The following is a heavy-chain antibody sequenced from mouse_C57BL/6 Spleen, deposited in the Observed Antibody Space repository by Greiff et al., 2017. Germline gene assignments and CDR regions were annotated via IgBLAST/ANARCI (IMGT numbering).Heavy chain of an antibody. CDR2: IDPSDSYT. J-gene: IGHJ2*01. V-gene: IGHV1-50*01. CDR1: GYTFTSYW. Sequence: QVQLQQPGAELVKPGASVKLSCKASGYTFTSYWMQWVKQRPGQGLEWIGEIDPSDSYTNYNQKFKGKATLTVDPSSSTAYMQRSSLTSEDSAVYYCARGADYCGSSYFDYWGQGTTLTVSS. CDR3: ARGADYCGSSYFDY. D-gene: IGHD1-1*01.